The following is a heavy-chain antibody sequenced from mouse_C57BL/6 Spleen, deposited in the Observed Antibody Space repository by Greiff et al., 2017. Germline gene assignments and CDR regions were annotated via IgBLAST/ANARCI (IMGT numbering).Heavy chain of an antibody. D-gene: IGHD1-3*01. Sequence: EVQLQQSGPELVKPGASVKMSCKASGYTFTDYNMHWVKQSHGKSLEWIGYINPNNGGTSYNQKFKGKATLTVNKSSSTAYMERRSLASEDSAVYYCARGLRWYPPYYFDYWGQGTTLTVSS. CDR1: GYTFTDYN. V-gene: IGHV1-22*01. CDR2: INPNNGGT. CDR3: ARGLRWYPPYYFDY. J-gene: IGHJ2*01.